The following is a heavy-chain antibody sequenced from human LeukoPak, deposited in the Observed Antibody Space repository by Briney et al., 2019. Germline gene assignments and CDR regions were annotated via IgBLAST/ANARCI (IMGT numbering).Heavy chain of an antibody. CDR3: TTDLVVVAATRLY. Sequence: PGGSLRLSCAASGFTVSDYYMAWIRQAPGKGLEWVSYMSSSGDTIYYADSVKGRFTISRDNAKNSLYLQMNSLRAEDTAVYYCTTDLVVVAATRLYWGQGTLVTVSS. CDR2: MSSSGDTI. CDR1: GFTVSDYY. V-gene: IGHV3-11*01. J-gene: IGHJ4*02. D-gene: IGHD2-15*01.